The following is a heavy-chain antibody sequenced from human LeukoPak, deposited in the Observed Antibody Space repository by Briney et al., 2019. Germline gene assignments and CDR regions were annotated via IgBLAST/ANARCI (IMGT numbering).Heavy chain of an antibody. J-gene: IGHJ4*02. CDR2: ISGSGDKT. Sequence: PGGSLRLSCEASGSGFSHTAMNLVRQAPGKGPELVSFISGSGDKTHYTDSVKGRFTISRDNTNNTLYLQMNSLRAEDTAIYYCAKAWSYYFDHWGRGTLVTVSS. V-gene: IGHV3-23*01. CDR3: AKAWSYYFDH. CDR1: GSGFSHTA. D-gene: IGHD2-8*02.